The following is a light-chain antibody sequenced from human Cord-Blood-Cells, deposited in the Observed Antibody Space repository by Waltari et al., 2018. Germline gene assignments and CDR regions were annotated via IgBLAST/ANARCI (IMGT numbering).Light chain of an antibody. J-gene: IGLJ3*02. Sequence: QSALPQPASVAAAPAQPLTTSCSGTSSHVVGDNHDFWYQQHPGKAPKLMIYDVSNRPSGVSNRFSGSKSGNTASLTISGLQAEDEADYYCSSYTSSSTWVFGGGTKLTVL. V-gene: IGLV2-14*03. CDR3: SSYTSSSTWV. CDR1: SSHVVGDNH. CDR2: DVS.